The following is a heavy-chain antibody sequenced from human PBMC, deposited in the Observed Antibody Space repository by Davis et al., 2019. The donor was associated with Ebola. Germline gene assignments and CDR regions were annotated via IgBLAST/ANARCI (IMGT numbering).Heavy chain of an antibody. J-gene: IGHJ6*02. CDR1: GYTFTSYG. D-gene: IGHD6-13*01. CDR3: AREMLSSSSWYLYYYYYGMDV. CDR2: ISAYNGNT. Sequence: ASVKVSCKASGYTFTSYGISWMRQAPGQGLEWMGWISAYNGNTNYAQKLQGRVTMTTDTSTSTAYMELRSLRSDDTAVYYCAREMLSSSSWYLYYYYYGMDVWGQGTTVTVSS. V-gene: IGHV1-18*01.